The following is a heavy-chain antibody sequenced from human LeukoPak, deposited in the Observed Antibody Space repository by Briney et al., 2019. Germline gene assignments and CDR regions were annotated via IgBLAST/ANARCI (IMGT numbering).Heavy chain of an antibody. D-gene: IGHD6-13*01. J-gene: IGHJ3*02. CDR1: GFTFSSYA. V-gene: IGHV3-23*01. CDR2: ISGSGGST. Sequence: PGGSLRLSCAASGFTFSSYAMSWVRQAPGKGLEWVSAISGSGGSTYYADSVKGRFTIPRDNSKNTLYLQMNSLRAEDTAVYYCARTHSSRPGVGFDIWGQGTMVTVSS. CDR3: ARTHSSRPGVGFDI.